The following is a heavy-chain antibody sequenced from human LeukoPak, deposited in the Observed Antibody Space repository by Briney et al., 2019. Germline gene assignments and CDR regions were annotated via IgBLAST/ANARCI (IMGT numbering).Heavy chain of an antibody. CDR1: GYSISSGYY. D-gene: IGHD3-10*01. CDR3: ARSRDITMVRGGRGWFDP. CDR2: IYHSGST. Sequence: SETLSLTCTVSGYSISSGYYWGWIRQPPGKGLEWIGSIYHSGSTYYNPSLKSRVTISVDTSKNQFSLKLSSVTAADTAVYYCARSRDITMVRGGRGWFDPWGQGTLVTVSS. V-gene: IGHV4-38-2*02. J-gene: IGHJ5*02.